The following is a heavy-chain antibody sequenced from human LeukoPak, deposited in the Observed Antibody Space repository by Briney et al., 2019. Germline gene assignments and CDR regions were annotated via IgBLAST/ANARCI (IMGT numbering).Heavy chain of an antibody. D-gene: IGHD4-17*01. J-gene: IGHJ4*02. Sequence: GGSLRLSCAGSGFALKSYSLTWVRQAPGKGLEWVSSISSTSAYIHYADSVKGRFTISRDNVDNVVYLEMNSLGAEDTATYYCARGATVTTFTDYWGQGTLVTVSS. CDR3: ARGATVTTFTDY. CDR1: GFALKSYS. V-gene: IGHV3-21*01. CDR2: ISSTSAYI.